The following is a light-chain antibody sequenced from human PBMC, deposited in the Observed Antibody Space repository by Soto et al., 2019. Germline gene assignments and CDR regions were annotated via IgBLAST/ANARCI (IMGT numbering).Light chain of an antibody. CDR3: CSNAQTDPSLVV. Sequence: QSALTQPASVSGSPGQSITISCTGTSSDIGNYNLVSWYQQHPGRAPKLLISEVTKRPSGVSHRFSGPKFGNPASLTIFGLQAEDEADYSCCSNAQTDPSLVVLGEGTRVTVL. CDR1: SSDIGNYNL. V-gene: IGLV2-23*02. J-gene: IGLJ2*01. CDR2: EVT.